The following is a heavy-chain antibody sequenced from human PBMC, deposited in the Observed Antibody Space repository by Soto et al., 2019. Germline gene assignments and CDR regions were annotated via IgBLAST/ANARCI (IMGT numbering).Heavy chain of an antibody. CDR2: IYYTGTT. Sequence: TSETLSLTCTVSGSPINDNYWSWFRQAPGQGLEWVGYIYYTGTTTYNPSVKSRVTISLDTSKSQFSLMLGSVTAADTAVYYCARHFVAVVIKGSGYWRHGTPVTFSS. V-gene: IGHV4-59*08. CDR3: ARHFVAVVIKGSGY. D-gene: IGHD3-10*01. J-gene: IGHJ4*03. CDR1: GSPINDNY.